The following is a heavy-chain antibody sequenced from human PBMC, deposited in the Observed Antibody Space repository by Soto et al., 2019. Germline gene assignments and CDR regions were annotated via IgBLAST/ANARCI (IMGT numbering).Heavy chain of an antibody. CDR1: GFTFSNFA. J-gene: IGHJ4*02. CDR3: EYTPQAVVGTDFFDL. CDR2: VSGGGSAS. Sequence: GGLLRLCGAWCGFTFSNFAMGWGRQAPGEVAEWVSSVSGGGSASFSADSVRGRFSVSRDNSKNTLFLQMSTLRVEDTADYYWEYTPQAVVGTDFFDLWGQGTQVTVSS. D-gene: IGHD2-2*01. V-gene: IGHV3-23*01.